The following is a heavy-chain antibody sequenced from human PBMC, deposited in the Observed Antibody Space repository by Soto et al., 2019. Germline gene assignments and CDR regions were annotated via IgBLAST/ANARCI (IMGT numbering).Heavy chain of an antibody. D-gene: IGHD6-19*01. V-gene: IGHV2-5*02. J-gene: IGHJ5*02. CDR2: IYWDDDK. CDR3: AHRLAVAGRSWFDP. Sequence: QITLKESGPTLVKPTQTLTLTCTFSGFSLSTSGVGVGWIRQPPGKALEWLALIYWDDDKRYSPSLKSRLTTXKXTXXNQVVLTMTNMDPVDTATYYCAHRLAVAGRSWFDPWGQGTLVTVSS. CDR1: GFSLSTSGVG.